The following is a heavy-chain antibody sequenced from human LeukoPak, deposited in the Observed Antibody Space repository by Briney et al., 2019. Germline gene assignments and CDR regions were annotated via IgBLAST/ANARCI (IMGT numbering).Heavy chain of an antibody. D-gene: IGHD6-13*01. CDR3: ASSLIAAAGKVSNY. V-gene: IGHV4-34*01. J-gene: IGHJ4*02. Sequence: SSETLSLTCAVYGGSFSGYYWSWIRQPPGKGLEWIGEINHSGSTNYNPSLKSRVTISVDTSKNQFSLKLSSVTAADTAVYYCASSLIAAAGKVSNYWGQGTLVTVSS. CDR2: INHSGST. CDR1: GGSFSGYY.